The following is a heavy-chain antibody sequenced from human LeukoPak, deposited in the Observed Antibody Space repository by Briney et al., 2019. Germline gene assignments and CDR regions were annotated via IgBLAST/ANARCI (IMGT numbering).Heavy chain of an antibody. J-gene: IGHJ5*02. Sequence: GESLKISCKGSGYSFTNYWIGWVRQMPGKGLEWMGIIYPGDSDTRYSPSFQGQVTISADKSISTAYLQWCSLKASDTAMYYCARSQGYCSGGSCLQGDWFDPWGQGTLVTVSS. CDR1: GYSFTNYW. D-gene: IGHD2-15*01. V-gene: IGHV5-51*01. CDR2: IYPGDSDT. CDR3: ARSQGYCSGGSCLQGDWFDP.